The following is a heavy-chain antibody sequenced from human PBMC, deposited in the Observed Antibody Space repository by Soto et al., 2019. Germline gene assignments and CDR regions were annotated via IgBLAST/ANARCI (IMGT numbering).Heavy chain of an antibody. CDR2: FDPEDGET. CDR3: ATDQGGSGSEFDY. Sequence: VASVKVSCKVSGYTLTELSMHWVRQAPGKGLEWMGGFDPEDGETIYAQKFQGRVTMTEDTSTDTAYMELSSLRSEDTAVYYCATDQGGSGSEFDYWGQGTLVTVSS. D-gene: IGHD6-19*01. V-gene: IGHV1-24*01. J-gene: IGHJ4*02. CDR1: GYTLTELS.